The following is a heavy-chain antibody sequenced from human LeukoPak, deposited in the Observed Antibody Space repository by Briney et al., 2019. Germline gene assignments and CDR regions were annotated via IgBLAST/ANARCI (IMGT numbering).Heavy chain of an antibody. CDR2: MNPNSGNT. D-gene: IGHD6-19*01. J-gene: IGHJ4*02. V-gene: IGHV1-8*01. Sequence: ASVKVSCKASGYTFTSYDINWVRQATGQGLGWMGWMNPNSGNTGYAQKFQGRVTMTRNTSISTAYMELSSLRSAGTAVYYCVRGRRKSSGWYGGDYWGQGTLVTVSS. CDR1: GYTFTSYD. CDR3: VRGRRKSSGWYGGDY.